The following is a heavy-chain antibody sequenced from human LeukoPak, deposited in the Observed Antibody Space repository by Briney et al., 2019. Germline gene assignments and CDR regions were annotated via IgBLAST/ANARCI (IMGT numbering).Heavy chain of an antibody. D-gene: IGHD1-7*01. V-gene: IGHV3-21*01. Sequence: PGGSLALSCAASGLTFSRYNMNWVRQAPGKGLEWVSSIGTSSNNIYYTDSVKGRFTISRDNAKNSLYLQVDSLRVEDTAVSFCASGTVGNYALDYWGQGTLVTVSS. CDR1: GLTFSRYN. J-gene: IGHJ4*02. CDR3: ASGTVGNYALDY. CDR2: IGTSSNNI.